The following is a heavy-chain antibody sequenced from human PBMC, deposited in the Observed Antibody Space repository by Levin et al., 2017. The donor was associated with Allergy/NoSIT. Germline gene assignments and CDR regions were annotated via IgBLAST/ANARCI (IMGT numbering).Heavy chain of an antibody. CDR3: ARGSRRYGYYYYMDV. J-gene: IGHJ6*03. CDR2: IYYSGST. V-gene: IGHV4-59*01. Sequence: SQTLSLTCTVSGGSISSSYWSWIRQPPGKGLEWIGYIYYSGSTNYNPSLKSRVTISVDTSKNQFSLKLSSVTAADTAVYYCARGSRRYGYYYYMDVWGKGTTVTVSS. D-gene: IGHD1-1*01. CDR1: GGSISSSY.